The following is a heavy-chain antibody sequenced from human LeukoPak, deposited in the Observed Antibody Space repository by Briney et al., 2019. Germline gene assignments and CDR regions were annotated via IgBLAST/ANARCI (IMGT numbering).Heavy chain of an antibody. CDR1: GFTFSSYA. J-gene: IGHJ6*02. CDR2: ISYDGSNK. V-gene: IGHV3-30-3*01. D-gene: IGHD3-22*01. CDR3: ARDPSLYYYDSSNYYGMDV. Sequence: GGSLRLSCAASGFTFSSYAMHWVRQAPGKGLEWVAVISYDGSNKYYADSVKGRFTISRDNSKNTLYLQMYGLRAEDTAVYYCARDPSLYYYDSSNYYGMDVWGQGTTVTVSS.